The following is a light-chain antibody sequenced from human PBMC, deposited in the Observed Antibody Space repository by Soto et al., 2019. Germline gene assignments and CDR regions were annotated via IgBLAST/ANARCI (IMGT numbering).Light chain of an antibody. V-gene: IGKV1-39*01. J-gene: IGKJ1*01. CDR1: QSISSY. CDR2: AAS. Sequence: DIQMTQSPSSLSASVGDRVTITCRASQSISSYLNWYQQKPGKAPKLLIYAASSLQSGVPSRFSGSGSGTDFTRTISSLQPEDFATYYCQQSYSTHWTFGQGTKVEIK. CDR3: QQSYSTHWT.